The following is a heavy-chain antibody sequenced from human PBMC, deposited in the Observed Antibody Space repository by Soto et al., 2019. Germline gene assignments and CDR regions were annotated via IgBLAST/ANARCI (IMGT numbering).Heavy chain of an antibody. J-gene: IGHJ4*02. CDR2: ISGSGGST. D-gene: IGHD5-12*01. V-gene: IGHV3-23*01. CDR1: GFTFSSYA. CDR3: ATQPPDSGYDFVKQTPYYFDY. Sequence: GGSLRLSCAASGFTFSSYAMSWVRQAPGKGLEWVSAISGSGGSTYYADSVKGRFTISRDNSKNTLYLQMNSLRAEDTAVYYCATQPPDSGYDFVKQTPYYFDYWGQGTLVTVSS.